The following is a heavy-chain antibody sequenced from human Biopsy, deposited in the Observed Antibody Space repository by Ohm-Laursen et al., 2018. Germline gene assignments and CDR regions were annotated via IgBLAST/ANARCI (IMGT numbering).Heavy chain of an antibody. CDR2: MNHGGST. J-gene: IGHJ4*02. V-gene: IGHV4-34*01. CDR3: ARGSNWNDWSFDY. Sequence: LRLSCAASGFIFSSYAMSWVRQAPGKGLEWIGEMNHGGSTNYNSSLKSRVTISVDTSKNQFSLKLNSVTAADTAVYYCARGSNWNDWSFDYWGQGTVVTVPS. CDR1: GFIFSSYA. D-gene: IGHD1-20*01.